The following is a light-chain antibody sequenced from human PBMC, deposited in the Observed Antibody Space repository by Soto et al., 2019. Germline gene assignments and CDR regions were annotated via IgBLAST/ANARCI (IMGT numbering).Light chain of an antibody. J-gene: IGKJ2*01. V-gene: IGKV1-39*01. CDR3: QQGYSAPADT. CDR2: AAS. CDR1: QSISNS. Sequence: DIPMTQSPSSLSASVGDRVTITCRASQSISNSVNWYQQKPGKAPKLLISAASRLQSGVPSRFIVSGSGTDFTLTITSLQPEDFASYYCQQGYSAPADTFGQGTKLEIK.